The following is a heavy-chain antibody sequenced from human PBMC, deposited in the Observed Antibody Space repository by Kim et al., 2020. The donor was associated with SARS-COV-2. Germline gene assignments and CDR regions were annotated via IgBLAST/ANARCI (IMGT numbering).Heavy chain of an antibody. D-gene: IGHD6-13*01. V-gene: IGHV3-30*07. CDR3: ARDFGSSWFGAEYFQH. Sequence: DPGKARLTISRDNSKNRLYLKMNSLRAEDTAVYYCARDFGSSWFGAEYFQHWGQGTLVTVSS. J-gene: IGHJ1*01.